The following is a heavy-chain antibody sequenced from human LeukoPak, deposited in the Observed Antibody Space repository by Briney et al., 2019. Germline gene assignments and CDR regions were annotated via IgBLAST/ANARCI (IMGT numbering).Heavy chain of an antibody. CDR3: AKGGSYQYYFDY. V-gene: IGHV3-21*01. D-gene: IGHD1-26*01. CDR1: GFTFSSYS. CDR2: ISSSSSYI. Sequence: PGGSLRLSCAASGFTFSSYSMNWVRQAPGKGLEWVSSISSSSSYIYYADSVKGRFTISRDNAKNSLYLQMNSLRAEDTAVYYCAKGGSYQYYFDYWGQGTLVTVSS. J-gene: IGHJ4*02.